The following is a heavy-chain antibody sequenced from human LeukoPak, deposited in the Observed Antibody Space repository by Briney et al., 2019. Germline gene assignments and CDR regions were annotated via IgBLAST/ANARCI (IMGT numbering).Heavy chain of an antibody. J-gene: IGHJ4*02. D-gene: IGHD3/OR15-3a*01. Sequence: ASVKVSCKASGYTFTAYYIHWVRQAPGQGLEWMGWIDPNSGGTNYAQRFQGRVTMTRDTSISTAYMELSRLRSDDTAVYYCARGGSMIFGVLNDWGQGARVTASS. CDR2: IDPNSGGT. V-gene: IGHV1-2*02. CDR1: GYTFTAYY. CDR3: ARGGSMIFGVLND.